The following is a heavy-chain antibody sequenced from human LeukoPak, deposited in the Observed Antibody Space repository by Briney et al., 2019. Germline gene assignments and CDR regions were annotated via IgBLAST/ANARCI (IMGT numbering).Heavy chain of an antibody. V-gene: IGHV3-30-3*01. J-gene: IGHJ4*02. CDR2: ISYDGSNK. CDR3: AKGSRLDYYDSSGYYSTDY. D-gene: IGHD3-22*01. CDR1: GFTFSSYA. Sequence: GGSLRLSCAASGFTFSSYAMHWVRQAPGKGLERVAVISYDGSNKYYADSVKGRFTISRDNSKNTLYLQMNSLRAEDTAVYYCAKGSRLDYYDSSGYYSTDYWGQGTLVTVSS.